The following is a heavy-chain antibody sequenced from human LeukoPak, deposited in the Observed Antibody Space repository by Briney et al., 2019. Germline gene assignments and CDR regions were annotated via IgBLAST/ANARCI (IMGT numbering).Heavy chain of an antibody. Sequence: GGSLTLSCAASGFSFSNYAMHLVRQAPGKGLEWVAVVAHDGSNKYFADFVRGRFTISRDNSKNTLYLQMNSLTSEDAGFYYCARDRGVLYYFDNWGQGTLVTVSS. D-gene: IGHD3-10*01. CDR3: ARDRGVLYYFDN. J-gene: IGHJ4*02. CDR2: VAHDGSNK. CDR1: GFSFSNYA. V-gene: IGHV3-30*04.